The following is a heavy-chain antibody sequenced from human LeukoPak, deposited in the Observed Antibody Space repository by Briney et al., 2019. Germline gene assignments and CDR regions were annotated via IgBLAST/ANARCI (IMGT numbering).Heavy chain of an antibody. V-gene: IGHV4-34*01. J-gene: IGHJ5*02. CDR1: GGSFSGYY. CDR2: INHSGST. CDR3: ASLPPIAGYSSSLYWFDP. Sequence: PPETLSLTCAVYGGSFSGYYWSWIRQPPGKGLEWIGEINHSGSTNYNPSLKSRVTISVDTSKNQFSLKLSSVTAADTAVYYCASLPPIAGYSSSLYWFDPWGQGTLVTVSS. D-gene: IGHD6-13*01.